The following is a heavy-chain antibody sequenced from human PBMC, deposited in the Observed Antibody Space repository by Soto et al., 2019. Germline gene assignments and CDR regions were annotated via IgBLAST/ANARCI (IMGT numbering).Heavy chain of an antibody. CDR1: GASVSSDSFY. CDR3: ASIPTGYEDFDY. Sequence: PSETLSLTCTVSGASVSSDSFYWSWIRQPPGKGLEWIGYIYYSGSPNYDPSFKSRLTISVDTSKHQFSLKLSSVTAADTAVYYCASIPTGYEDFDYWGQGALVTVSS. CDR2: IYYSGSP. D-gene: IGHD2-21*01. V-gene: IGHV4-61*01. J-gene: IGHJ4*02.